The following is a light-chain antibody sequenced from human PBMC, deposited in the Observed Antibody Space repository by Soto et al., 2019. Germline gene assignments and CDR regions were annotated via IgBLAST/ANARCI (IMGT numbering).Light chain of an antibody. Sequence: QSVLTQPRSVSGSPGQSVTISCTGTSSDVGGYNYVSWYQQHPGKAPKLMIYDVSKRPSGVPDRFPGSKSGNTASLTISGLQAEDEADYYCCSYAGSDTPYVFGTGTKVTVL. CDR3: CSYAGSDTPYV. V-gene: IGLV2-11*01. CDR1: SSDVGGYNY. CDR2: DVS. J-gene: IGLJ1*01.